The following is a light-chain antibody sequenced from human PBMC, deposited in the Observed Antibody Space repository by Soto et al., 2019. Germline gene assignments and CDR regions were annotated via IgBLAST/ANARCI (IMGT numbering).Light chain of an antibody. CDR3: QQYNSYSPLT. Sequence: DIQMTQSPSTLSASVGDSVAITCRASQSIGSWLAWYQLKPGKAPKLLIYDAYSLQSGVPSRFSGSGSGTEFSLTISSLQPDDFATYCCQQYNSYSPLTFGGGTKVDI. J-gene: IGKJ4*01. CDR1: QSIGSW. CDR2: DAY. V-gene: IGKV1-5*01.